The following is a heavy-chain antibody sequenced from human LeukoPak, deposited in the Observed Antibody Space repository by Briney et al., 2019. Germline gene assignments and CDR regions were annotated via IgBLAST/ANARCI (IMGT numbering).Heavy chain of an antibody. Sequence: GGSLRLSCTASGFTFSNSAMHWVRQAPGKGLEWVANTNQDGSQKYYVDSVRGRFTISRDNAEKLFYLQINSLRVEDTAIYYCAAWGSGNYWGQGILVTVSS. J-gene: IGHJ4*02. CDR2: TNQDGSQK. V-gene: IGHV3-7*03. D-gene: IGHD7-27*01. CDR3: AAWGSGNY. CDR1: GFTFSNSA.